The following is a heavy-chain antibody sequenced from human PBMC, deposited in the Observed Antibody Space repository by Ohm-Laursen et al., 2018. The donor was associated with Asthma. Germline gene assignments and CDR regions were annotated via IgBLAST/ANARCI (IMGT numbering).Heavy chain of an antibody. Sequence: SLRLSCSAFGFTFSSYGMHWVRQAPGKGLEWVAVISHDGSNKYYADSVKGRFTISRDNSKNTLYLQMNSLRAEDTAVYYCARGGRDIVVVPAADLYYGMDVWGQGTTVTVSS. CDR3: ARGGRDIVVVPAADLYYGMDV. CDR2: ISHDGSNK. D-gene: IGHD2-2*01. J-gene: IGHJ6*02. V-gene: IGHV3-30*03. CDR1: GFTFSSYG.